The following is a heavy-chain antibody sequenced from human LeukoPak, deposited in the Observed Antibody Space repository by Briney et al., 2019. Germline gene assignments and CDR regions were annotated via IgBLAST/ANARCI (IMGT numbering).Heavy chain of an antibody. CDR3: ARVNINNWHSCDY. CDR2: IYHSGSP. V-gene: IGHV4-4*02. D-gene: IGHD1-1*01. J-gene: IGHJ4*02. CDR1: GGSISSNNW. Sequence: SETLSLTCAVSGGSISSNNWWGWVRQPPGKGLEWIGEIYHSGSPNYNPSLKSRVTISVDKSRNHSSLNLSSVTAADTAVYYCARVNINNWHSCDYWGQGTLVTVSS.